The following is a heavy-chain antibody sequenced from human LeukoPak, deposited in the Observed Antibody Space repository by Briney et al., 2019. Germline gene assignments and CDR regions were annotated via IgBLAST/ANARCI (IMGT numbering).Heavy chain of an antibody. D-gene: IGHD2-15*01. CDR2: ISSTVTTV. J-gene: IGHJ4*02. CDR1: GFRFSGHY. V-gene: IGHV3-11*04. CDR3: ARGDCSAASCYYFDY. Sequence: PGGSLRLSCAASGFRFSGHYMSWIRQAPGKGLEWVAYISSTVTTVYYADFVKGRFTISRDNTKDSLYLQMSSLKAEDTAVYYCARGDCSAASCYYFDYWGQGTLVTVSS.